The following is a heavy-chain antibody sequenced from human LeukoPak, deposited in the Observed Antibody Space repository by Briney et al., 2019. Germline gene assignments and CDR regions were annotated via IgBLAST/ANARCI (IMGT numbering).Heavy chain of an antibody. CDR3: AKGGRNNWFDS. Sequence: GGSLRLSCATSGFTFSNAWMNWVRQAPGKGLEWVSAISGGGGSTYYAGSVKGRFTISRDNSKNTLDLQMNSLRAEDTAVYYCAKGGRNNWFDSWGQGTLVTVSS. D-gene: IGHD3-10*01. CDR2: ISGGGGST. J-gene: IGHJ5*01. V-gene: IGHV3-23*01. CDR1: GFTFSNAW.